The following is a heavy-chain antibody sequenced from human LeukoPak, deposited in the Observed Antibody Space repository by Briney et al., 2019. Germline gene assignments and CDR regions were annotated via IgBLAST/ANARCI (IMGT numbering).Heavy chain of an antibody. D-gene: IGHD5-18*01. J-gene: IGHJ3*02. CDR2: IYSGGST. CDR3: RGYSYGPYDAFDI. Sequence: GGSLRLSCAASGFTVSSNYMSWVRQAPGKGLEWVSVIYSGGSTYYADSVKDRFTISRDNSKNTLYLQMNSLRAEDTAVYYCRGYSYGPYDAFDIWGQGTMVTVSS. CDR1: GFTVSSNY. V-gene: IGHV3-66*01.